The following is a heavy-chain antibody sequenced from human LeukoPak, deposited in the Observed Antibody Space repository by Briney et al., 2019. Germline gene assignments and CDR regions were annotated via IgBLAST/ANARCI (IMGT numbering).Heavy chain of an antibody. Sequence: KPSETLSLTCTVSGXSINNSSSDYWAWIRQPPGKGLEWIGNIYYTGSTYYTSSLKSRVTMSVHTSKNVFSLTLKSLASADTAVYYCARHLKYTTSGKAFDVWGQGTLVSVSS. D-gene: IGHD1-1*01. CDR3: ARHLKYTTSGKAFDV. V-gene: IGHV4-39*01. CDR1: GXSINNSSSDY. J-gene: IGHJ3*01. CDR2: IYYTGST.